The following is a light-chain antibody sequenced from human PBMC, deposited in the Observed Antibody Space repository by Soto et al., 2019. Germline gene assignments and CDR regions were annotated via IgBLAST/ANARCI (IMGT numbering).Light chain of an antibody. J-gene: IGKJ2*01. CDR1: QSVSSTY. V-gene: IGKV3-20*01. Sequence: EIVLSQSPVTLSLSPGERATLSCRASQSVSSTYLAWYRHKPGQAPRLLIYGASIRAADIPDRFSGGGSGTDFTLTISGLEPEDFAVYYCHHYASSRHTFGQGTKVDIK. CDR3: HHYASSRHT. CDR2: GAS.